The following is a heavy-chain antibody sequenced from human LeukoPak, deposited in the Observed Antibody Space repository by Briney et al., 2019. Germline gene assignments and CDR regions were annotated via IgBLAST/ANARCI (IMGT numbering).Heavy chain of an antibody. V-gene: IGHV1-69*04. D-gene: IGHD2-2*01. Sequence: SVKVSCKSSGGTFSSYALSWVRPAPGQGLEWMGRIIPILDIANYAKKFQGRVTITADKSTSTAYMELSSLRSEDTAVYYWARERDLGYCSSTSCYVLDYWGQGTLVTVSS. CDR1: GGTFSSYA. CDR3: ARERDLGYCSSTSCYVLDY. J-gene: IGHJ4*02. CDR2: IIPILDIA.